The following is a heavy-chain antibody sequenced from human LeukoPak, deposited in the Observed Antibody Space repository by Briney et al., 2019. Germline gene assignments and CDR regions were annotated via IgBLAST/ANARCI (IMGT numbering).Heavy chain of an antibody. Sequence: GGSLRLSCAASGFTFSSYSMNWVRQAPGKGLEWVSTINSRSSYIHYADSVKGRFTVSRDNAKSSLFLQMDSLRAEDTAVYYCARDNDYTNYYWGQGTLVTVSS. V-gene: IGHV3-21*01. D-gene: IGHD4-11*01. CDR3: ARDNDYTNYY. CDR1: GFTFSSYS. CDR2: INSRSSYI. J-gene: IGHJ4*02.